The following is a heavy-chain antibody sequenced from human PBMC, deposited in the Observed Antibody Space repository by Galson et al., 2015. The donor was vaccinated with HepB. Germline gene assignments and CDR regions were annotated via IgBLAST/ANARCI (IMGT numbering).Heavy chain of an antibody. CDR3: ARGRTTVTTSEWYFDL. J-gene: IGHJ2*01. V-gene: IGHV4-30-4*01. Sequence: LSLTCTVSGGSISSGDYYWSWIRQPPGKGLEWIGYIYYSGSTYYNPSLKSRVTISVDTSKNQFSLKLSSVTAADTAVYYCARGRTTVTTSEWYFDLWGRGTLVTVSS. D-gene: IGHD4-17*01. CDR2: IYYSGST. CDR1: GGSISSGDYY.